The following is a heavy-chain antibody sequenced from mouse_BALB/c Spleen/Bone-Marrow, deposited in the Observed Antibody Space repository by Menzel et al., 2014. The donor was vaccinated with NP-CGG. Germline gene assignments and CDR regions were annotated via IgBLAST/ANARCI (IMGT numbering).Heavy chain of an antibody. V-gene: IGHV1S135*01. CDR3: ARTPLPWFAY. J-gene: IGHJ3*01. CDR1: GYSFIDYN. CDR2: INPYNGDT. Sequence: EVQLQQSGPELVKPGASVKVSCKASGYSFIDYNMYWVKQSPGKSLEWIGYINPYNGDTNYNQKFKGKTTLTVDKSSSTAFMHLNSLTSEDSAVYYCARTPLPWFAYWGQGTTVTVSA.